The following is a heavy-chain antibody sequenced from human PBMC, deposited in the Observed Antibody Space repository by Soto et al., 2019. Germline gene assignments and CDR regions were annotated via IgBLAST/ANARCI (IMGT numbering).Heavy chain of an antibody. Sequence: ASVKVSCKASGYTFTSYGISWVRQAPGQGLEWMGWIIAYNGNTNYAQKLQGRVTMTTDTSTSTAYMELRSLRSDDTAVYYCARVTAMVMWFDPWVQGTLVTVSS. D-gene: IGHD5-18*01. CDR2: IIAYNGNT. V-gene: IGHV1-18*04. J-gene: IGHJ5*02. CDR1: GYTFTSYG. CDR3: ARVTAMVMWFDP.